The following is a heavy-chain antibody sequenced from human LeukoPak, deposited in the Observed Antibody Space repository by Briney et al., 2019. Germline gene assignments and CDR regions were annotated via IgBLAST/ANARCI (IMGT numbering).Heavy chain of an antibody. D-gene: IGHD6-19*01. J-gene: IGHJ4*02. CDR1: GFTFSAYP. V-gene: IGHV3-53*01. CDR3: ARAGSGGGFDY. CDR2: IYSGGST. Sequence: PGGSLRLSCAASGFTFSAYPMNWVRQAPGKGLEWVSVIYSGGSTYYADSVKGRFTISRDNSKNTLYLQMNSLRAEDTAVYYCARAGSGGGFDYWGQGTLVTVSS.